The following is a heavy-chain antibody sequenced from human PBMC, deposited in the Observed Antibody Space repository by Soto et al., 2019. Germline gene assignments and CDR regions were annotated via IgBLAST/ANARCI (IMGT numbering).Heavy chain of an antibody. CDR1: GFTFSSYA. CDR3: ARAPPAFGGVIVIVYFDY. CDR2: ISYDGSNK. J-gene: IGHJ4*02. D-gene: IGHD3-16*02. V-gene: IGHV3-30-3*01. Sequence: GGSLRLSCAASGFTFSSYAMHWVRQAPGKGLEWVAVISYDGSNKYYADSVKGRFTISRDNPKNTLYLQMNSLRAEDTAVYYCARAPPAFGGVIVIVYFDYWGQGTLVTVSS.